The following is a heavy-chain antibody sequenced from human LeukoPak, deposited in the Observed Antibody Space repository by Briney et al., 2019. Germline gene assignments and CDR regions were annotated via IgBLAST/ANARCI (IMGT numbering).Heavy chain of an antibody. Sequence: GASAKVSCKPSGYTFTSYYMHWVRQAPGQGLEWMGIINPSGGDTSYAQKFQGRVTTTRDPSTSTVYMEVVSLKDTAVYYCARGCRVVPGVHNVGMTSYYNGMDVWGQGTTVTVSS. CDR3: ARGCRVVPGVHNVGMTSYYNGMDV. J-gene: IGHJ6*02. CDR2: INPSGGDT. CDR1: GYTFTSYY. D-gene: IGHD2-2*01. V-gene: IGHV1-46*01.